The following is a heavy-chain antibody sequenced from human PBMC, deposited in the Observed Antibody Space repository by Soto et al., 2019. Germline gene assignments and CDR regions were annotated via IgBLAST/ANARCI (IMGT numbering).Heavy chain of an antibody. J-gene: IGHJ3*02. Sequence: GGSLRLSCAASGLTVSSNYMSWVRQAPWKGLEWVSVIYSGGSTYYADSVKGRFTISRHNSKNTLYLQMNSLRAEDTAVYYCETSELRDAFYIRGRGSMVTVSS. CDR1: GLTVSSNY. CDR2: IYSGGST. V-gene: IGHV3-53*04. CDR3: ETSELRDAFYI. D-gene: IGHD2-21*01.